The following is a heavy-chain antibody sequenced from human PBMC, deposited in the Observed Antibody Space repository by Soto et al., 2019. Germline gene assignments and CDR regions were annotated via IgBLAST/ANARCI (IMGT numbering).Heavy chain of an antibody. Sequence: EVQLEESGGGLVQPGGSLRLACAGSGFKFSSYEMSWVRQATGKGPEWLSFILHSGDIIYYAGSVKGRFTISRENAKNLLYLQTNALRVEDTAIYYCATRLSVSYGPLFDQWGQGTLVTVSP. CDR2: ILHSGDII. CDR3: ATRLSVSYGPLFDQ. D-gene: IGHD5-18*01. V-gene: IGHV3-48*03. CDR1: GFKFSSYE. J-gene: IGHJ4*02.